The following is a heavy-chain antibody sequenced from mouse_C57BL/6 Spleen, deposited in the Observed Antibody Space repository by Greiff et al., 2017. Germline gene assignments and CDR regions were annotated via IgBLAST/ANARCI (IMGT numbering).Heavy chain of an antibody. CDR3: ARRWPLLRHPWYFDV. J-gene: IGHJ1*03. V-gene: IGHV1-69*01. D-gene: IGHD1-2*01. CDR2: IDPSDSYT. Sequence: QVQLQQPGAELVMPGASVKLSCKASGYTFTSYWMHWVKPRPGQGLEWIGEIDPSDSYTNYNQKFKGKSTLTVDKSSSTSSMQLSSLTSEGSAVYYCARRWPLLRHPWYFDVWGTGTTVTVSS. CDR1: GYTFTSYW.